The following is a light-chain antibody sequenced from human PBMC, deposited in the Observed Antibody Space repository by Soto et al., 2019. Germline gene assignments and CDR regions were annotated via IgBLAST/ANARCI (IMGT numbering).Light chain of an antibody. J-gene: IGKJ1*01. Sequence: DIQMTQSPSTLSASVGDRVTITCRASQSIRRRLAWYHQKPGKAPKLLIYQASSLESGVPSRFSGSGFGTEFTLTISSLQPDDFATYYCQQYNSYSWTFGQGTKVEIK. CDR3: QQYNSYSWT. CDR2: QAS. V-gene: IGKV1-5*03. CDR1: QSIRRR.